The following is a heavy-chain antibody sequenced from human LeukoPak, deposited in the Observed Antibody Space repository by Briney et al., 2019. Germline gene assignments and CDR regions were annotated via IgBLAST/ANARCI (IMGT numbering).Heavy chain of an antibody. Sequence: ASVKVSCKASGYTFTSYYMHWVRQAPGQGLEWMGIINPSGGSTSYAQKFQGRVTMTRDMSTSTVYMELSSLRSEDTAVYYCAREGGDTAMVGYSYYYYMDVWGKGTTVTVSS. CDR3: AREGGDTAMVGYSYYYYMDV. V-gene: IGHV1-46*01. CDR1: GYTFTSYY. CDR2: INPSGGST. D-gene: IGHD5-18*01. J-gene: IGHJ6*03.